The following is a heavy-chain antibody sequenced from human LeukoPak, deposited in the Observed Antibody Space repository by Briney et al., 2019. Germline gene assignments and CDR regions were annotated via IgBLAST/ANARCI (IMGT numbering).Heavy chain of an antibody. D-gene: IGHD3-22*01. CDR1: GFTFSSYA. CDR3: ATDPYYDSNYYFDY. Sequence: TRGSLRLSCAASGFTFSSYAMSWVRQAPGRGLEWVSAISGSGGSTYYADSVKGRFTISRDNSKNTLYLQMNSLRAEDTAVYYCATDPYYDSNYYFDYWGQGTLVTVSS. J-gene: IGHJ4*02. V-gene: IGHV3-23*01. CDR2: ISGSGGST.